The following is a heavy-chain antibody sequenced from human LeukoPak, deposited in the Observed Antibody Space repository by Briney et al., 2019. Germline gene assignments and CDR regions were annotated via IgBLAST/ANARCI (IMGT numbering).Heavy chain of an antibody. CDR1: GGSFSGFY. Sequence: SETLSLTCPVYGGSFSGFYWSLIRQPAGKGLEWIGEINHSGSTNYNPSLKSRVTISVDTSKNQFSLKLSSVTAADTAVYFCARGHLLFGYWGQGTLVTVSS. J-gene: IGHJ4*02. CDR3: ARGHLLFGY. V-gene: IGHV4-34*01. D-gene: IGHD2-21*01. CDR2: INHSGST.